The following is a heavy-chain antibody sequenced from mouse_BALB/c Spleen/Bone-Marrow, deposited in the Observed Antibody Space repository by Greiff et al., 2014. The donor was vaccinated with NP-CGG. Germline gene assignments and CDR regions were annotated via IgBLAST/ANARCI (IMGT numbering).Heavy chain of an antibody. CDR3: ARAITDAMDY. Sequence: VQLVESGAELVRPGTSVKVSCKGSGYAFTNYLTEWVKQRPGQGLEWIGVINSGSGGTKYNEKFKGKATLTADKSSSTAYMQLSSLTSDDSAVYFCARAITDAMDYWGQGTSVTVSS. CDR1: GYAFTNYL. V-gene: IGHV1-54*01. CDR2: INSGSGGT. D-gene: IGHD2-4*01. J-gene: IGHJ4*01.